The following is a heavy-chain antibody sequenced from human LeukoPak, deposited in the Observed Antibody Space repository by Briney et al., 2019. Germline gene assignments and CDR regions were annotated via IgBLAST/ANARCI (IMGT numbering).Heavy chain of an antibody. CDR2: IYHSGST. V-gene: IGHV4-38-2*01. CDR3: ARNGGSAFDI. Sequence: SETLSLTRDVSGYSISSGYYWGWIRQPPGKGLEWIGSIYHSGSTYSNPSLKSRVTISVDTSKNQFSLKLSSVTAADTAVYYCARNGGSAFDIWGQGTMVAVSS. D-gene: IGHD3-16*01. CDR1: GYSISSGYY. J-gene: IGHJ3*02.